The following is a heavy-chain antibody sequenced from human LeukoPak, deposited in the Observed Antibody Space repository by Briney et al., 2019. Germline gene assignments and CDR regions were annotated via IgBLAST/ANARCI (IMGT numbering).Heavy chain of an antibody. V-gene: IGHV3-30*12. CDR2: ISYDGSNK. CDR1: GFTFSSYG. Sequence: GGSLRLSCAASGFTFSSYGMHWVRQAPGKGLEWVAVISYDGSNKYYADSVKGRFTIPRDNSKNTLYLQMNSLRAEDTAVYYCATLWIGDLYCYYMDVWGKGTTVTVSS. D-gene: IGHD3-10*01. J-gene: IGHJ6*03. CDR3: ATLWIGDLYCYYMDV.